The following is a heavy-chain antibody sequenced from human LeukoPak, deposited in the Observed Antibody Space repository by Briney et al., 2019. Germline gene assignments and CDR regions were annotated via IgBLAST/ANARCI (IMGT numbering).Heavy chain of an antibody. CDR1: GFTFSSYA. J-gene: IGHJ4*02. Sequence: GGSLRLSCAASGFTFSSYAMSWVRQAPGKGLERVSAISGSGGSTYYADSVKGRFTISRDNSKNTLYLQMNSLGAEDTAVYYCAKSLMEPPQWLVLSHFDYWGQGTLVTVSS. CDR2: ISGSGGST. CDR3: AKSLMEPPQWLVLSHFDY. V-gene: IGHV3-23*01. D-gene: IGHD6-19*01.